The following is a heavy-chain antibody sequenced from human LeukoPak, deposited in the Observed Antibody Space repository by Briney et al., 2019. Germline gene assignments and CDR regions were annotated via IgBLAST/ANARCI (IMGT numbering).Heavy chain of an antibody. J-gene: IGHJ4*02. D-gene: IGHD3-22*01. CDR1: GFTFSTYW. Sequence: HPGGSLRLSCAASGFTFSTYWMGWLRQAPGKGLEWVANIKEDGSEKTYVDSVKGRFTISRDNVKNSLYLQMNSLRVEDTAVYYCATGSGRYSYFDYWGQGTLVTVSS. CDR3: ATGSGRYSYFDY. CDR2: IKEDGSEK. V-gene: IGHV3-7*01.